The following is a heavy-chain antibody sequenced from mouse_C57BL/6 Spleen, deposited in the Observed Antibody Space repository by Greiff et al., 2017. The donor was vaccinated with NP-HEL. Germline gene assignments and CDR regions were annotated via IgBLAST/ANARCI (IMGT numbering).Heavy chain of an antibody. D-gene: IGHD2-4*01. V-gene: IGHV1-4*01. CDR2: INPSSGYT. Sequence: VQLQQSGAELARPGASVKMSCKASGYTFTSYTMHWVKQRPGQGLEWIGYINPSSGYTKYNQKFKDKATLTADKSSSTAYMQLSSLTSEDSAVYYCARRGGDYDYDGAMDYWGQGTSVTVSS. J-gene: IGHJ4*01. CDR3: ARRGGDYDYDGAMDY. CDR1: GYTFTSYT.